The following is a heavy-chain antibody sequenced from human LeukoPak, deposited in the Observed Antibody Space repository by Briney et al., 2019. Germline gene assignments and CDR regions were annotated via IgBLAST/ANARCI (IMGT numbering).Heavy chain of an antibody. D-gene: IGHD2-15*01. CDR3: ARVSGRHHLGYCSGGSCYAGGGWFDP. CDR2: INHSGST. V-gene: IGHV4-34*01. J-gene: IGHJ5*02. Sequence: SETLSLTCAVYGGSFSGYYWSWIRQPPGKGLEWIGEINHSGSTNYNPSLKSRVTISVDTSKNQFSLKLSSVTAADTAVYYCARVSGRHHLGYCSGGSCYAGGGWFDPWGQGTLVTVSS. CDR1: GGSFSGYY.